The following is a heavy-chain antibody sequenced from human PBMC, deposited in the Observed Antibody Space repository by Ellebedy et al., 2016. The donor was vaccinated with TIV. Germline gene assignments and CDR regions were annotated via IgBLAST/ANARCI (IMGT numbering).Heavy chain of an antibody. J-gene: IGHJ4*02. CDR1: GGSMTNYY. CDR3: ARDKSGTYADYFDY. Sequence: SETLSLTXTVSGGSMTNYYWNWIRLSPGKGLEWIGYVDYGGSTNYNPSVKSRVTMSLDTSKNQLSLNVTSVTAADTAVYYCARDKSGTYADYFDYWGQGILVTVSS. CDR2: VDYGGST. V-gene: IGHV4-59*01. D-gene: IGHD6-25*01.